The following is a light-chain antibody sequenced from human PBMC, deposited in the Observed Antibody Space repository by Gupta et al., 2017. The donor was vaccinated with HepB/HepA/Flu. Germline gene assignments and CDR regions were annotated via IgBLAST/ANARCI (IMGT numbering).Light chain of an antibody. CDR2: GAS. Sequence: IQMPQTPSSLSASVEESVTITCRASQSIRDYLNWYQDKPGQAPKVLIYGASNVHSGVPSRFSGSGSGTEFTLTISSLQPEDFATYYCQQTYSICSLTFGQGTRLEI. CDR1: QSIRDY. V-gene: IGKV1-39*01. J-gene: IGKJ5*01. CDR3: QQTYSICSLT.